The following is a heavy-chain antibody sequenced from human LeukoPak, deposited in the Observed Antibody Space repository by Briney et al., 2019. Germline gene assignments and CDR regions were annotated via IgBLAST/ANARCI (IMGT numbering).Heavy chain of an antibody. CDR3: ARYGGLRGMDV. J-gene: IGHJ6*02. CDR2: IYYSGST. CDR1: GGSISSYY. D-gene: IGHD4-23*01. V-gene: IGHV4-59*01. Sequence: SETLSLTCTVSGGSISSYYWSWIRQPPGKGLEWFGYIYYSGSTNYNPSLKSRVTISVDTSKNQFSLNLSSVTAADTAVYYCARYGGLRGMDVWGQGTTVTVSS.